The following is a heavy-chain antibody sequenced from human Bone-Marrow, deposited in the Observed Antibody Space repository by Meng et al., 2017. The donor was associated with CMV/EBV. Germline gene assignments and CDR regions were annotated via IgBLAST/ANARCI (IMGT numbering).Heavy chain of an antibody. Sequence: QESVSRISGSGGSTNHADSSRDNSKNTMYLQMNSPRAEDTAVYYCAKYSGPTRRGDGYNTFDYWGQGTLVTVSS. J-gene: IGHJ4*02. V-gene: IGHV3-23D*01. CDR3: AKYSGPTRRGDGYNTFDY. CDR2: ISGSGGST. D-gene: IGHD5-24*01.